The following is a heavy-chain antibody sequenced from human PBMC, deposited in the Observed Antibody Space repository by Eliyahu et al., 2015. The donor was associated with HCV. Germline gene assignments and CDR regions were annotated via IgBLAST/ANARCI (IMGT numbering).Heavy chain of an antibody. CDR1: GGSISNSRYY. CDR2: IYFSGST. J-gene: IGHJ4*02. CDR3: VTFTVFGVILDY. Sequence: QFQLQESGPGLVKPSETLSLMXSVSGGSISNSRYYWGWIRQPPGKGLEWIGSIYFSGSTHYNPSLRSRASIDVDTSKSQFSLQLNSVTAADTAVYYCVTFTVFGVILDYWGPGSLVTVSS. V-gene: IGHV4-39*01. D-gene: IGHD3-3*01.